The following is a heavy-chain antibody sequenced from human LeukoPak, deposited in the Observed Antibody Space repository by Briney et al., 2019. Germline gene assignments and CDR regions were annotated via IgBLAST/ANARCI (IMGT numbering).Heavy chain of an antibody. D-gene: IGHD3-9*01. Sequence: ASVKVSCKVSGYSLIKLAMHWVRQAPGKGLEWVGSFDPEDGEDGETHYAQKFQGRVTMTEDASTDTAYMELTSLSSEDTALYYCAMTDRYAGRPFDYWGQGTLVTVSS. CDR3: AMTDRYAGRPFDY. V-gene: IGHV1-24*01. CDR1: GYSLIKLA. J-gene: IGHJ4*02. CDR2: FDPEDGEDGET.